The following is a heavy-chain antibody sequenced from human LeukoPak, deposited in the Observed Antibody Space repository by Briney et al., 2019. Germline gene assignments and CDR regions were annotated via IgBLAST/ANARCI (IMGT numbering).Heavy chain of an antibody. CDR1: GFTFSSYA. D-gene: IGHD2-2*01. Sequence: GGSLKLSCAASGFTFSSYAMSWVRQAPGKGLEWVSAISGSGGSTYYADSVKGRFTISRDNSKNTLYLQMNSLRAEDTAVYYCAPLDPYHDYGDYVGQGTLVTVSS. V-gene: IGHV3-23*01. CDR3: APLDPYHDYGDY. J-gene: IGHJ4*02. CDR2: ISGSGGST.